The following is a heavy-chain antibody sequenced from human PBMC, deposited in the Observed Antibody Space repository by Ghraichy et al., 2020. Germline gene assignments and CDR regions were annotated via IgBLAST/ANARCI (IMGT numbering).Heavy chain of an antibody. Sequence: SQTLSLTCTVSGGSISSSSYYWGWIRQPPGKGLEWIGSIYYSGSTYYNPSLKSRVTISVDTSKNQFSLKLSSVTAADMAVYYCARHAITMILPDYWGQGTLVTVSS. D-gene: IGHD3-22*01. V-gene: IGHV4-39*01. J-gene: IGHJ4*02. CDR2: IYYSGST. CDR3: ARHAITMILPDY. CDR1: GGSISSSSYY.